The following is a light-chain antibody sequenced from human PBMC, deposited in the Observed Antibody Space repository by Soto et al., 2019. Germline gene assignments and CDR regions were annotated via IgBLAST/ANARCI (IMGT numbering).Light chain of an antibody. CDR1: QSVSID. Sequence: EIEMTQSPATLSGSPGERATLSCRASQSVSIDLAWYQQTPGQAPRLPIYGASTRATGIPVRFSGSASGTEFTLTISSLQSGDFTAYYCQQYNRWPQAFGQGTKVDIK. V-gene: IGKV3-15*01. J-gene: IGKJ1*01. CDR2: GAS. CDR3: QQYNRWPQA.